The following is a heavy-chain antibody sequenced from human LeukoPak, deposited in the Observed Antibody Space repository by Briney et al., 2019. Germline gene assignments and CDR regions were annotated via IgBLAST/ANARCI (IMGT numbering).Heavy chain of an antibody. J-gene: IGHJ5*02. Sequence: GGSLRLSCAASGFTFSSYSMNWVRQAPGKGLEWVSYISSSSSTIYYADSVKGRFTISRDNAKNSLYLQMNSLRAEDTAVYYCARRSLGIRTNWFDPWGQGTLVTVSS. CDR1: GFTFSSYS. CDR3: ARRSLGIRTNWFDP. V-gene: IGHV3-48*01. CDR2: ISSSSSTI. D-gene: IGHD2-21*01.